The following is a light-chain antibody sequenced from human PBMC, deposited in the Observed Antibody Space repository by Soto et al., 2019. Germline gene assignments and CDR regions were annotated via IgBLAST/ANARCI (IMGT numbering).Light chain of an antibody. Sequence: DIQMTKSPSTLSGSIGDRVTITCRASQTIWSWVAWYQQKPGKAPKLLIYKASSLKSGVPSRFSGSGSETEFTLTISSLQPEDFASYYCQQCDSYPLTFGEGTKV. CDR2: KAS. V-gene: IGKV1-5*03. CDR1: QTIWSW. J-gene: IGKJ4*01. CDR3: QQCDSYPLT.